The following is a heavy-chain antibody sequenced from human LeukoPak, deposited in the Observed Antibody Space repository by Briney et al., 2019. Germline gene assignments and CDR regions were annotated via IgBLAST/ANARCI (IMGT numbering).Heavy chain of an antibody. J-gene: IGHJ4*02. V-gene: IGHV4-39*01. Sequence: SETLSLTCTVSGGSISSTDYYWGWIRQPPGKGLEWIGSIYYSGSTYYNPSLQSRVTVSVDTSKNQFSLKLSSVTAADTAVYYCARHLGAIRGGFDSWGQGALVTVSS. D-gene: IGHD1-26*01. CDR2: IYYSGST. CDR3: ARHLGAIRGGFDS. CDR1: GGSISSTDYY.